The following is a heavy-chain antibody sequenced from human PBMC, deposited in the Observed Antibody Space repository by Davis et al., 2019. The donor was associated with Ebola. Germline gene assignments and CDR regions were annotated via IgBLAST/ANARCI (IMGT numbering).Heavy chain of an antibody. CDR2: INPHNGNT. V-gene: IGHV1-18*04. J-gene: IGHJ4*02. Sequence: AASVKVSCKTSGYTFTNYGITWVRQAPGQGLEWMGWINPHNGNTNYAQSVQGRVTMTTDTSTSTAYMEVGSLRSDDTAVYYCARATERDFRFSSTFFDYWGQGTLGNVSS. CDR1: GYTFTNYG. CDR3: ARATERDFRFSSTFFDY. D-gene: IGHD6-13*01.